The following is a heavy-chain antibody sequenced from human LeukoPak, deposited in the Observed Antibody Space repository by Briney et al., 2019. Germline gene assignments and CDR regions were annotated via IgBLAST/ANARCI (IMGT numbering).Heavy chain of an antibody. D-gene: IGHD3-3*01. CDR3: ARLHYTWFDP. CDR2: IYYGGST. V-gene: IGHV4-59*08. CDR1: GDSISSYY. J-gene: IGHJ5*02. Sequence: SETLSLTCTVSGDSISSYYWSWIRQPPGKGLDWMGYIYYGGSTNYNPSLMSRVTISVDTSKNQCSLRLSSVTAANTAVYFCARLHYTWFDPWGEATLVTASA.